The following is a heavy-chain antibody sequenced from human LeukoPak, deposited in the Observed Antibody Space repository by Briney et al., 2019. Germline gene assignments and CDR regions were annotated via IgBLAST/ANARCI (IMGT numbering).Heavy chain of an antibody. V-gene: IGHV3-43*01. CDR3: AKDNFGTIDY. CDR2: FSWNGINT. J-gene: IGHJ4*02. D-gene: IGHD3/OR15-3a*01. CDR1: GFHFAGYT. Sequence: GGSLRLSCAASGFHFAGYTMHWVRQAPGKGLEWVSLFSWNGINTYYADSVKGRFTISRDNSKNSLSLQMNSLRTDDTALYYCAKDNFGTIDYWGQGTLVTVSS.